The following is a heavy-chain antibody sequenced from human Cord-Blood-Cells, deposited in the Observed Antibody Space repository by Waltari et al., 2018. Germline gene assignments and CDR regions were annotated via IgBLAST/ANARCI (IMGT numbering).Heavy chain of an antibody. V-gene: IGHV4-34*01. J-gene: IGHJ6*02. CDR1: GGSFSGYY. CDR2: INHRGRT. Sequence: QVQLQQWGAGLLKPSETLSLTCAVYGGSFSGYYWSWIRQPPGKGLEWIGEINHRGRTNYNPSLKSGVTISVDTSKSQFSLKLSSVTAADTAVYYCARGASSGYYYYYYYGMDVWGQGTTVTVSS. D-gene: IGHD3-22*01. CDR3: ARGASSGYYYYYYYGMDV.